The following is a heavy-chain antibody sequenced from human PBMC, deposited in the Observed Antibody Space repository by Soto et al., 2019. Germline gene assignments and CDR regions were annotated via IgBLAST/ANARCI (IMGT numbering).Heavy chain of an antibody. D-gene: IGHD6-6*01. CDR2: INPSGGST. J-gene: IGHJ6*02. CDR1: GYTFTSYY. CDR3: ARSGGYSSSSGVENYYYCCGMDV. V-gene: IGHV1-46*01. Sequence: QVQLVQSGAEVKKPGASVKVSCKASGYTFTSYYMHWVRQAPGQGLEWMGIINPSGGSTSYAEKCQGRVSMTRDTSTSTVYVGLSSLRAEDTAVYYCARSGGYSSSSGVENYYYCCGMDVWGQGTTVTVSS.